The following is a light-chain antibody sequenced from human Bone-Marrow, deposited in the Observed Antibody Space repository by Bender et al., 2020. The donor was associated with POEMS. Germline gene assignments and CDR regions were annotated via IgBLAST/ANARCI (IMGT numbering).Light chain of an antibody. CDR2: RGN. CDR1: NSNIGTNA. V-gene: IGLV1-44*01. CDR3: AAWAGGLSGEV. Sequence: QSVLTQPPSASGTPGQRVTISCSGSNSNIGTNAVNWYQQFPGTAPKLLIYRGNQRPSGVPDRFYAYKSGTSASLTVSGLQTEDVADYSCAAWAGGLSGEVFGGVSKLPVL. J-gene: IGLJ3*02.